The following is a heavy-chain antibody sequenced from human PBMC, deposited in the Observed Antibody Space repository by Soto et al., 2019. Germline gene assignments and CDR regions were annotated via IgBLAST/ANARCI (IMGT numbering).Heavy chain of an antibody. V-gene: IGHV4-38-2*01. CDR1: GYSIGSGYY. Sequence: PSETLSLACAVSGYSIGSGYYFAWIRHSPGKVLEWIGSIYHAGSVYYNPSLNSRVAVSLDTSKNHFSLKLTSVTAADTAVYYCARTFDYYGMDVWGQGTTVTVSS. J-gene: IGHJ6*02. CDR3: ARTFDYYGMDV. CDR2: IYHAGSV.